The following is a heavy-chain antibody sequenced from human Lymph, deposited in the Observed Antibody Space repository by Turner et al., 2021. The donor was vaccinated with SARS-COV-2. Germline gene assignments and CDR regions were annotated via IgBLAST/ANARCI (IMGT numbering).Heavy chain of an antibody. CDR1: GGTFSSYA. D-gene: IGHD3-10*01. CDR3: ARVVGGFGELGYYYYYGMDV. Sequence: QVQLVQSGAEVKKPGSSVKVSCKASGGTFSSYAISWVRQAPGQGLEWMGGIIPILRIATYAQKFQGRVTMTADKSTSTAYMGLSSLRSEDTAVFYCARVVGGFGELGYYYYYGMDVWGQGTTVTVSS. J-gene: IGHJ6*02. CDR2: IIPILRIA. V-gene: IGHV1-69*10.